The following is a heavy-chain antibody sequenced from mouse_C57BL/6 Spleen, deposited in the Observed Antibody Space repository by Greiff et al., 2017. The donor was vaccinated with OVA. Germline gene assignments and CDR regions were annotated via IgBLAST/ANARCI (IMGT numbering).Heavy chain of an antibody. CDR3: ARGIITTVVVDY. D-gene: IGHD1-1*01. CDR2: INPGSGGT. CDR1: GYAFTNYL. J-gene: IGHJ2*01. V-gene: IGHV1-54*01. Sequence: QVQLQQSGAELVRPGTSVKVSCKASGYAFTNYLIEWVKQRPGQGLEWIGVINPGSGGTNYNEKFKGKATLTADKSSSTAYMQLSSLTSEDSAVYFCARGIITTVVVDYWGQGTTLTVSS.